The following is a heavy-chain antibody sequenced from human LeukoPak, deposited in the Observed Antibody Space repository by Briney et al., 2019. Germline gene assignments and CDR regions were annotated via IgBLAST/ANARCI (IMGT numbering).Heavy chain of an antibody. J-gene: IGHJ4*02. V-gene: IGHV1-2*02. Sequence: GASVKVSCKASGYTFTGYYMHWVRQAPGQGLEWMGWINPNSGGTNYAQKFQGRVTMTRDTSISTAYMELSRLRSDDTAVYYCARVLGYCSGGSCYGTGLGYWGQGTLVTVSS. CDR2: INPNSGGT. CDR3: ARVLGYCSGGSCYGTGLGY. D-gene: IGHD2-15*01. CDR1: GYTFTGYY.